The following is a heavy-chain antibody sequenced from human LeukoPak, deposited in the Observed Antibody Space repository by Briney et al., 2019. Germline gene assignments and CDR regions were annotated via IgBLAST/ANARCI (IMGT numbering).Heavy chain of an antibody. J-gene: IGHJ4*02. CDR2: LIPIFHTA. CDR1: GGTFSSYS. V-gene: IGHV1-69*06. D-gene: IGHD6-19*01. CDR3: ASRHTRERWSDSGSQRYCFDY. Sequence: GASVKVSCKASGGTFSSYSINWVRQAPGQGLEWIGGLIPIFHTANYAQKFQGRVTITADKSTSTAYMELSSMRSEDSAMFSCASRHTRERWSDSGSQRYCFDYWGQGTLVTVST.